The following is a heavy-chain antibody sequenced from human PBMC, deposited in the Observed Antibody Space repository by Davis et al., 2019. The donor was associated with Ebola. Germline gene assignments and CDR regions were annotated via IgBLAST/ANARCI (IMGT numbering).Heavy chain of an antibody. CDR2: VSHSERER. CDR3: VRAVFHEVLDY. D-gene: IGHD3-3*01. Sequence: PGGLLRPPGPALGSTFRNYAMHWVRQAPGKGLEWVAVVSHSERERFYADPVKGRFTISRDNSENTLYLQMSSLTVDDTAVYYCVRAVFHEVLDYWGQGTPVTVSS. CDR1: GSTFRNYA. J-gene: IGHJ4*02. V-gene: IGHV3-30*04.